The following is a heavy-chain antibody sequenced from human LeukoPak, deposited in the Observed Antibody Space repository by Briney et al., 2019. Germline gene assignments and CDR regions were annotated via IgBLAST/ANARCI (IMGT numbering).Heavy chain of an antibody. CDR3: ARLAGVHDYSNYGQFDY. Sequence: PGGSLRLSCAASGFTFSSYAMHWVRQAPGKGLEWVAVISYDRTHIYYADSMKGRFTISRDNSKNTLYLQMNSLRAEDTAVYYCARLAGVHDYSNYGQFDYWGQGTLVTVSS. CDR1: GFTFSSYA. J-gene: IGHJ4*02. CDR2: ISYDRTHI. V-gene: IGHV3-30-3*01. D-gene: IGHD4-11*01.